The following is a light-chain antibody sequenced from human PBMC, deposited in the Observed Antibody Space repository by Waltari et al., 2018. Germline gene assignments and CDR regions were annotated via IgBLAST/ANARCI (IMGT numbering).Light chain of an antibody. CDR2: YVT. CDR3: CSYAGSYTHVV. V-gene: IGLV2-11*01. J-gene: IGLJ2*01. CDR1: SSDVGGYDY. Sequence: QSALTQPRSVSGSPGQSVTISCTGTSSDVGGYDYVSWYQHHPGKAPNLMICYVTKRPPGVPDRFSGSKSGNTASLTISGLQAEDEADYYCCSYAGSYTHVVFGGGTKLTVL.